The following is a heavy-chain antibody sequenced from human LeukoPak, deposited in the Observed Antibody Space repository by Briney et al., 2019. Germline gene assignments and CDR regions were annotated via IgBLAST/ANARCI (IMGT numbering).Heavy chain of an antibody. J-gene: IGHJ4*02. V-gene: IGHV3-30-3*01. Sequence: GGSLRLSCAASGFTFRGYAMNWVRRAPGKGLEWVAVVSYDGSNEYYADSVKGRFTISRDNSKNTLDLQMNSLSVEDTAVYYYATVGYDASVPFSYFDYWGQGTLVTVSS. CDR3: ATVGYDASVPFSYFDY. D-gene: IGHD3-16*01. CDR1: GFTFRGYA. CDR2: VSYDGSNE.